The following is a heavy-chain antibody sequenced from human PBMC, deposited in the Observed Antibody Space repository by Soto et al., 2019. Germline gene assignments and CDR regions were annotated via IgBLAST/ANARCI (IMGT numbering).Heavy chain of an antibody. Sequence: VGSLRLSCAASGFTFSSFEMNWVRQAPGKGLEWVASISSGSSDTWYADSVKGRFIISRDNAQNSLFLQMNTLRPEDTAMYYCARVAYWGPGTQVTVSS. J-gene: IGHJ4*02. CDR2: ISSGSSDT. CDR3: ARVAY. CDR1: GFTFSSFE. V-gene: IGHV3-21*01.